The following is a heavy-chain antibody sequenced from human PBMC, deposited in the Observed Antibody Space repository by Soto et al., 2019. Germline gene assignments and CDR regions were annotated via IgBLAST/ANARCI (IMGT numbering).Heavy chain of an antibody. Sequence: SETLSLTCAVYGGSFSGYYWSWIRQPPGKGLEWIGEINHSGSTNYNPSLKSRVTISVDTSKNQFSLKLSSVTAADTAVYYCARARPYCSGGSCYWAYYYMDVWGKGTTVTVSS. D-gene: IGHD2-15*01. V-gene: IGHV4-34*01. CDR2: INHSGST. J-gene: IGHJ6*03. CDR1: GGSFSGYY. CDR3: ARARPYCSGGSCYWAYYYMDV.